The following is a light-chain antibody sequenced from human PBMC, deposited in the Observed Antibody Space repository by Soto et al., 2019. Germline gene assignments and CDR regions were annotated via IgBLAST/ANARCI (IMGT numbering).Light chain of an antibody. V-gene: IGKV3-20*01. J-gene: IGKJ3*01. CDR2: GAS. Sequence: IVLTHSPGTLXXSXXXXAXXXCGASQSVTTQLAWYQQKPGQAPRLIIHGASSRATGIPDRFSGSGSGTDFTLTISRLEPEDFAVYYCQQYGSAPFTFGPGTKVDIK. CDR1: QSVTTQ. CDR3: QQYGSAPFT.